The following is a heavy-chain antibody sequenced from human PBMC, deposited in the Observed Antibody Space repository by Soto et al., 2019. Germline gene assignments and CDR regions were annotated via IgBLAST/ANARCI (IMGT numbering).Heavy chain of an antibody. J-gene: IGHJ6*02. CDR1: GFTFSSYS. CDR3: DAELENKPYYYYYGMDV. D-gene: IGHD6-6*01. V-gene: IGHV3-21*01. CDR2: ISSSSSYI. Sequence: GGSLRLSCAASGFTFSSYSMNWVRQAPGKGLEWVSSISSSSSYIYYADSVKGRFTISRDNAKNSLYLQMNSLRAEDTAVYYCDAELENKPYYYYYGMDVWGQGTTVTVSS.